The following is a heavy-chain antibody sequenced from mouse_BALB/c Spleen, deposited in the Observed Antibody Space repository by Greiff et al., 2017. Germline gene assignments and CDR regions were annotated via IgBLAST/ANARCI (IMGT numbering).Heavy chain of an antibody. CDR3: ARGDGYYSWFAY. CDR1: GFTFSSYA. V-gene: IGHV5-6-5*01. CDR2: ISSGGST. J-gene: IGHJ3*01. Sequence: DVKLVESGGGLVKPGGSLKLSCAASGFTFSSYAMSWVRQTPEKRLEWVASISSGGSTYYPDSVKGRFTISRDNARNILYLQMSSLRSEDTAMYYCARGDGYYSWFAYWGQGTLVTVSA. D-gene: IGHD2-3*01.